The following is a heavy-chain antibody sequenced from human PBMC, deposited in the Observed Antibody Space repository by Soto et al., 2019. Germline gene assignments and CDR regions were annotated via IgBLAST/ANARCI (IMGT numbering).Heavy chain of an antibody. Sequence: ASVKVSCKASGHTFTGYYMHWVRQAPGQGLEWMGWINPNSGGTNYAQKFQGRVTMTRDTSISTAYMELSRLRSDDTAVYYCARDRSMITFGGVIVMKHNWFDPWGQGTLVTVSS. CDR2: INPNSGGT. J-gene: IGHJ5*02. D-gene: IGHD3-16*02. CDR1: GHTFTGYY. V-gene: IGHV1-2*02. CDR3: ARDRSMITFGGVIVMKHNWFDP.